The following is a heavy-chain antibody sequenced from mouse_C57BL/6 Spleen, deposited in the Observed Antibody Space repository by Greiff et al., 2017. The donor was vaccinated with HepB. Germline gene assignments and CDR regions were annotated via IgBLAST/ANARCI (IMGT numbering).Heavy chain of an antibody. J-gene: IGHJ3*01. D-gene: IGHD1-1*01. CDR2: INPYNGDT. V-gene: IGHV1-20*01. Sequence: EVQLQQSGPELVKPGDSVKISCKASGYSFTGYFMNWVMQSHGKSLEWIGRINPYNGDTYYNQKFKGKATLTVDKSSSTAHMELRSLTSEDSAVYYWARRYFGSSYGFAYWGQGTLVTVSA. CDR1: GYSFTGYF. CDR3: ARRYFGSSYGFAY.